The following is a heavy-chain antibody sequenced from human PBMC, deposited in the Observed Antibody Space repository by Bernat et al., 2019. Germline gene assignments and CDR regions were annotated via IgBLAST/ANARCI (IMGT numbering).Heavy chain of an antibody. CDR3: ARGSGPTLLLSLDY. CDR1: GGTFSSYA. J-gene: IGHJ4*02. V-gene: IGHV1-69*01. Sequence: QVQLVQSGAEVKKPGSSVKVSCKASGGTFSSYAISWVRQAPGQGLEWMGGIIPIFGTANYAQKFQGRVTLTADESTSTAYMELSSLRSEDTAVYYCARGSGPTLLLSLDYWGQGTLVTVSS. D-gene: IGHD3-22*01. CDR2: IIPIFGTA.